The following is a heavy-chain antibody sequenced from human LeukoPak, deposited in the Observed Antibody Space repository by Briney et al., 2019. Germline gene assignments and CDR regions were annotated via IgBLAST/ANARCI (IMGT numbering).Heavy chain of an antibody. CDR2: IYYSGST. CDR1: GGSISSYY. D-gene: IGHD1-26*01. V-gene: IGHV4-59*01. J-gene: IGHJ6*03. Sequence: SETLSLTCTVSGGSISSYYWSWIRQPPGKGLEWIGYIYYSGSTNYNPSLKSRVTISVDTSKNQFSLKLSSVTAADTAVYYCARALGATSRGHHHYYYYYMDVWGKGTTVTVSS. CDR3: ARALGATSRGHHHYYYYYMDV.